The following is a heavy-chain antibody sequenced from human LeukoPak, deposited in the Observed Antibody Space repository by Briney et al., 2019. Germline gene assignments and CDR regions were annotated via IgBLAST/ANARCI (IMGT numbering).Heavy chain of an antibody. CDR3: ARISLGPMSADY. V-gene: IGHV2-70*11. J-gene: IGHJ4*02. CDR2: IDWDDDK. CDR1: GFSLSTSGMC. Sequence: SGPALVKPTQTLTLTCTFSGFSLSTSGMCVSWIRQPPGKALEWLARIDWDDDKYYSTSLKTRLTISKDTSKNQVVLTMTNMDPVDTATYYCARISLGPMSADYWGQGTLVTVSS.